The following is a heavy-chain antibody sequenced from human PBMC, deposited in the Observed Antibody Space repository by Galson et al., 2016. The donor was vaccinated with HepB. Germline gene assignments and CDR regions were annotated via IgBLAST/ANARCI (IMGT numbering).Heavy chain of an antibody. Sequence: TCTVFGGSISNYYWRWIRQPPGKGLEWIGYVYYSGTTTYNPSLKTRVTISIDTSRNQFSLRLTSVSGADTAVYYCARSLRYYDSPFQLWGQGTLVTVSS. CDR2: VYYSGTT. J-gene: IGHJ1*01. CDR3: ARSLRYYDSPFQL. D-gene: IGHD3-16*01. V-gene: IGHV4-59*01. CDR1: GGSISNYY.